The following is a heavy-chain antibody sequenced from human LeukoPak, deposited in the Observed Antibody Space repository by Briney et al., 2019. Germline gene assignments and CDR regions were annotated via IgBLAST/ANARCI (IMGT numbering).Heavy chain of an antibody. CDR1: GFTFDDYA. CDR2: ISWNGDNI. Sequence: GGSLRLSCAAPGFTFDDYALHWVRQAPGKGLEWVSAISWNGDNIGYADSVKGRFTVSRDNAKNSLYLKMNSLRAEDTALYYCAKGTNPNIVVVVGVRFDYGMDVWGQGTTVTVSS. CDR3: AKGTNPNIVVVVGVRFDYGMDV. D-gene: IGHD2-15*01. J-gene: IGHJ6*02. V-gene: IGHV3-9*01.